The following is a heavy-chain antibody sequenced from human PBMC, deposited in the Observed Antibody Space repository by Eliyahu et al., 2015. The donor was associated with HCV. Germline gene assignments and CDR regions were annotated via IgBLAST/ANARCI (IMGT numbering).Heavy chain of an antibody. V-gene: IGHV3-33*01. Sequence: QVQLVESGGGVVQPGRSLRLSCAASGFTFSSYGMHWVRQAPGKGLEWVAVIWYDGSNKYYADSVKGRFTISRDNSKNTLYLQMNSLRAEDTAVYYCARDGCTNGVCYYFDYWGQGTLVTVSS. CDR2: IWYDGSNK. J-gene: IGHJ4*02. CDR3: ARDGCTNGVCYYFDY. CDR1: GFTFSSYG. D-gene: IGHD2-8*01.